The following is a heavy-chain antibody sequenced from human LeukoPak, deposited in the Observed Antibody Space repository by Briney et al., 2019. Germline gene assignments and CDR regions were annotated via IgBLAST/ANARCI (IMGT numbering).Heavy chain of an antibody. D-gene: IGHD2-2*01. V-gene: IGHV4-34*01. CDR1: GGSFSGYY. CDR3: ARVVPAAMVYYYGMDV. Sequence: SETLSLTCAVYGGSFSGYYWSWLRQRPVKGLEWIGEINHSGSTNYNPSLKSRVTISVDTSKNQFSLKLSSVTAADTAVYYCARVVPAAMVYYYGMDVWGQGTTVTVSS. J-gene: IGHJ6*02. CDR2: INHSGST.